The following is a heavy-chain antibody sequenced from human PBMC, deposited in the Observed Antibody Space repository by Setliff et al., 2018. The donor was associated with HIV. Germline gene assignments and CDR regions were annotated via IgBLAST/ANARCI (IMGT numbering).Heavy chain of an antibody. J-gene: IGHJ6*03. Sequence: SETLSLTCAVYGGSFRGYYWTWIRQPPGKGLEWIGEINHSGSTNDNPSLNSRLTISVDTAKIQFSLRLRSVTAADSAVYYCARGTLVVPDARDYYYYLDIWGQGNTVTVSS. CDR1: GGSFRGYY. CDR3: ARGTLVVPDARDYYYYLDI. D-gene: IGHD2-2*01. V-gene: IGHV4-34*01. CDR2: INHSGST.